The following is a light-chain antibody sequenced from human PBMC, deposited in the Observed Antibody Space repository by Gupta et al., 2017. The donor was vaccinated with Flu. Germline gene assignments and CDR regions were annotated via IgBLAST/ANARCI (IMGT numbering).Light chain of an antibody. CDR2: DAS. CDR3: QQRSNWVT. V-gene: IGKV3-11*01. J-gene: IGKJ4*01. Sequence: IVLTQSPATLSLSPGERATLSCRASQPVSSYLAWYQQKPGQAPRLLMYDASNRATGIPARFSGSGSGTDFTLTISSLEPEDFAVYYCQQRSNWVTFGGGTKVEIK. CDR1: QPVSSY.